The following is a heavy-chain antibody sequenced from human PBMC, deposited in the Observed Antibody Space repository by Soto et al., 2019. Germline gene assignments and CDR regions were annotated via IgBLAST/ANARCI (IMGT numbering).Heavy chain of an antibody. CDR2: MYYSGNT. CDR3: ARHEYHDCSGCFSPFGY. D-gene: IGHD3-22*01. CDR1: GGSISSGSYY. J-gene: IGHJ4*02. Sequence: QLQLQESGPGLVKPSETLSLTCTVSGGSISSGSYYWGWIRQPPGKGLEWIGSMYYSGNTYYSPSLKSRVTISVDTSKNQFSLKLTSVTAADAAVYYCARHEYHDCSGCFSPFGYWGQGTLVTVSS. V-gene: IGHV4-39*01.